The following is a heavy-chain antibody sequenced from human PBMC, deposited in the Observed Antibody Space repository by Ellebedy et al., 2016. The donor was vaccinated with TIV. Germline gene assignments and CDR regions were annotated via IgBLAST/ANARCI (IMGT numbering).Heavy chain of an antibody. J-gene: IGHJ4*02. CDR2: IKSGGDKT. CDR1: GFTFPDYV. D-gene: IGHD3-16*01. V-gene: IGHV3-23*01. CDR3: ARGLGAYQIDF. Sequence: PGGSLRLSCAASGFTFPDYVMTWVRQAPGKGLDGVSGIKSGGDKTYYAYSVKGRFTISRDKSKSPLYLQMNSLTVDDTALYYCARGLGAYQIDFWGQGTLVTVSS.